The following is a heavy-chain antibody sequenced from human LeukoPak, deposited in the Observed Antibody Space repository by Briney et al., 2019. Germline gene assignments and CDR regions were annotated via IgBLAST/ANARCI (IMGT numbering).Heavy chain of an antibody. CDR3: ARVGEYCSSTSCPYYYYMDV. CDR2: IIPIFGTA. J-gene: IGHJ6*03. Sequence: ASVKVSCKASGGTFSSYAISWVRQAPGQGLEWMGGIIPIFGTANYAQKFQGRVTITADESTSTAYMELSSLRSEDTAVYYCARVGEYCSSTSCPYYYYMDVWGKGTTVTVSS. D-gene: IGHD2-2*01. CDR1: GGTFSSYA. V-gene: IGHV1-69*13.